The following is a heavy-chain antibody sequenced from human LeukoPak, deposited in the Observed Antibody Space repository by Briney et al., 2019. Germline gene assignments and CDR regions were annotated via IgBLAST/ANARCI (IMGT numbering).Heavy chain of an antibody. D-gene: IGHD2/OR15-2a*01. CDR1: GYTFSSAW. CDR2: INSDGSWT. Sequence: GGSLRLSCVASGYTFSSAWMQWVRQVPGKGLVWVSHINSDGSWTSYADSVKGRFTISKDNAKNTVYLQMNSLRAEDTAVYYCVSFYETYWGRGTLVTVSS. J-gene: IGHJ4*02. CDR3: VSFYETY. V-gene: IGHV3-74*01.